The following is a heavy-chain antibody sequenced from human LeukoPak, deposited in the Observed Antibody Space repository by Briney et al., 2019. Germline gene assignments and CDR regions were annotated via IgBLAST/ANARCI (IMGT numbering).Heavy chain of an antibody. Sequence: GGSLRLSCAASGFTFSDYYMSWIRQAPGKGLEWVSYISSSGSTIYYADSVKGRFTISRDNPKNTLYLQMNSLRAEDTAVYYCAKDWDRSGGYYFDSWGQGTLVTVSS. CDR1: GFTFSDYY. J-gene: IGHJ4*02. V-gene: IGHV3-11*01. D-gene: IGHD1-26*01. CDR2: ISSSGSTI. CDR3: AKDWDRSGGYYFDS.